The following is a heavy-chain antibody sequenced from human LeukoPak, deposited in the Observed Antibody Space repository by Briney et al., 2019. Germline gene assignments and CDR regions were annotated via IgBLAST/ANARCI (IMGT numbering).Heavy chain of an antibody. J-gene: IGHJ4*02. D-gene: IGHD3-10*01. V-gene: IGHV1-2*06. CDR3: ARDRVGDGFTNLYFDY. CDR2: INLKTGGT. CDR1: GYTFSDFY. Sequence: ASVKVSCKASGYTFSDFYMHWVRRAPGQELEWMGRINLKTGGTTYAQKFRGRVTMTRDTSVTTAYMELGGLMSDDTAIYYCARDRVGDGFTNLYFDYWGQGSLVTVSS.